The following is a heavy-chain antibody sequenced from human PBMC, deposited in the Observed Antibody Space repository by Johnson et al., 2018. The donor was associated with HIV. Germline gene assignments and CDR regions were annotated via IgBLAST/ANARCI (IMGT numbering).Heavy chain of an antibody. CDR3: ATERAVVSANAFDI. D-gene: IGHD4-23*01. CDR2: IQYDGNHE. CDR1: GFTFSNYG. V-gene: IGHV3-30*02. J-gene: IGHJ3*02. Sequence: QVQLVESGVGVVQPGGSLRLSCAASGFTFSNYGIHWVRQAPGKGLEWVAFIQYDGNHENYIDAVKGRFTISRDNSKNTRYLQMNSLRPEDTAVYYCATERAVVSANAFDIWGQGTMVTVSS.